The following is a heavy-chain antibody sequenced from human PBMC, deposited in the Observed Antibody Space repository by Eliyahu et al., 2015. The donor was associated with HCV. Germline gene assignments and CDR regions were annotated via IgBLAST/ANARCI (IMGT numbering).Heavy chain of an antibody. V-gene: IGHV4-59*01. CDR3: ASGGGGIAVAGTGGWFDP. CDR2: IHYSGRT. J-gene: IGHJ5*02. Sequence: QVQLQESGPGLVKPSETLSLTCTVSGGSITXYYWSWIRQPPGKGLEWIGYIHYSGRTTNNPSLKSRVTISVDTSKNQFSLNLTSVTAADTAVYYCASGGGGIAVAGTGGWFDPWGQGTLVTVSS. CDR1: GGSITXYY. D-gene: IGHD6-19*01.